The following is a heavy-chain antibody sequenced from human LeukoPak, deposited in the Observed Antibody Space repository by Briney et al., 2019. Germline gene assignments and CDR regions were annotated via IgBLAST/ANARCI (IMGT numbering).Heavy chain of an antibody. J-gene: IGHJ3*02. V-gene: IGHV3-21*01. Sequence: GGSLRLSCAGSGFHFINAKMTWVRQAPGKGLEWVSSISSSSSYIYYADSVKGRFTISRDNAKNSLYLQMNSLRAEDTAVYYCARLGTTALNAFDIWGQGTMVTVSS. D-gene: IGHD4-11*01. CDR1: GFHFINAK. CDR2: ISSSSSYI. CDR3: ARLGTTALNAFDI.